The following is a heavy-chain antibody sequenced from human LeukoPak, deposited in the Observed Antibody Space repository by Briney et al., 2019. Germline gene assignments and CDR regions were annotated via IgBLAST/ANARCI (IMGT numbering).Heavy chain of an antibody. J-gene: IGHJ3*02. CDR1: GGSISSYY. CDR2: IHTSGST. Sequence: SETLSLTCTVSGGSISSYYWSWIRQPAGKGLEWIGRIHTSGSTNYNPSLKSRLTMSVDTSKNQFSLNLNSVTAADTAVYYCAKSNGYGLVDIWGQGTMVTVSS. V-gene: IGHV4-4*07. D-gene: IGHD3-10*01. CDR3: AKSNGYGLVDI.